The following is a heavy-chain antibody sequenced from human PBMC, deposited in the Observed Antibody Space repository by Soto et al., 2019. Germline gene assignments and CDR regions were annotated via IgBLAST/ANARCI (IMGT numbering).Heavy chain of an antibody. CDR2: INPSVVYT. V-gene: IGHV1-46*01. J-gene: IGHJ4*02. D-gene: IGHD6-25*01. Sequence: AASVKVSCKASGYTFTSYYMHWVRQAPGQGLEWMGVINPSVVYTKYAQKFQGRVTVTRNTSISTVYMELSGLRPDDTAVYYCARRKERSGPHYFDYWGQGSQVTVSS. CDR3: ARRKERSGPHYFDY. CDR1: GYTFTSYY.